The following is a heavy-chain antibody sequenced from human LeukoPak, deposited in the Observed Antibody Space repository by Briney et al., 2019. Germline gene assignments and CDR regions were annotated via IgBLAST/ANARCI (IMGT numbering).Heavy chain of an antibody. V-gene: IGHV3-74*01. Sequence: GGSLRLSCAGSGFTFSNYWMHWVRQAPGKGLVWVSRINSDGSRTTYADSVKGRFTISRDNAKNTLYLQMNSLRAEDTAVYYCARDGYSSSFYFDYWGQGTLVTVSS. CDR1: GFTFSNYW. D-gene: IGHD6-6*01. CDR3: ARDGYSSSFYFDY. CDR2: INSDGSRT. J-gene: IGHJ4*02.